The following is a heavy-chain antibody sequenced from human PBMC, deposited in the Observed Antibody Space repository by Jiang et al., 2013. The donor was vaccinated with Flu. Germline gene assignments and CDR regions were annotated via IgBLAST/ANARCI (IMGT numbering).Heavy chain of an antibody. CDR1: GDSITRYY. V-gene: IGHV4-59*08. D-gene: IGHD3-10*01. CDR3: ASRPILVQGGLGWLDP. CDR2: IYFSGRT. J-gene: IGHJ5*02. Sequence: PGLVKPSQTLSLTCNVSGDSITRYYLSWIRQPPGKRLEWIGYIYFSGRTDYNPSLKSRVTMSVDTSKNQFSLNLSSVTAADTAVYFCASRPILVQGGLGWLDPWGQGILVTVSS.